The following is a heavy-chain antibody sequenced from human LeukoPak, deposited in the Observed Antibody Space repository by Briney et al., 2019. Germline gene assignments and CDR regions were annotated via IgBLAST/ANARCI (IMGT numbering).Heavy chain of an antibody. CDR2: IRSKAYGGTT. CDR1: GFTFGDYA. J-gene: IGHJ4*02. CDR3: TREVGYGDYEGFDY. Sequence: PGRSLRLSCTASGFTFGDYAMSWFRQAPGKGLEWVGFIRSKAYGGTTEYAASVKGRFTISRDDSKSIAYLQMNSLKTEDTAVYYCTREVGYGDYEGFDYWGQGTLVTVSS. D-gene: IGHD4-17*01. V-gene: IGHV3-49*03.